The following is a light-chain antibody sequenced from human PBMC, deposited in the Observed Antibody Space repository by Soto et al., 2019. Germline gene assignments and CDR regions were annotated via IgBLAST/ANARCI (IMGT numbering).Light chain of an antibody. CDR1: SSNIGNNA. Sequence: QSVLTQPPSVSEAPRQRVTISCSGSSSNIGNNAVNWYQQLPGKAPKLLIYYDDLLPSGVSDRFSGFKSGTSASLAISGLQYEDEADYYCAAWDDSLNGQVFGTGTKVTVL. CDR3: AAWDDSLNGQV. CDR2: YDD. V-gene: IGLV1-36*01. J-gene: IGLJ1*01.